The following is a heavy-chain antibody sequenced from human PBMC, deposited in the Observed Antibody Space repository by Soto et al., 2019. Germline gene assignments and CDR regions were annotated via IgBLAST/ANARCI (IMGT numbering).Heavy chain of an antibody. CDR1: GGSFSYYY. CDR2: INHNGGT. CDR3: ARHFMTTVTEYYFDY. J-gene: IGHJ4*02. Sequence: SETLSLTCAVYGGSFSYYYWTWIRQPPGKGLEWIGEINHNGGTNYNPSLKSRVTISEDTSKNQFSLRLSSVTAADTAVCYCARHFMTTVTEYYFDYWGQGALVTVSS. D-gene: IGHD4-17*01. V-gene: IGHV4-34*01.